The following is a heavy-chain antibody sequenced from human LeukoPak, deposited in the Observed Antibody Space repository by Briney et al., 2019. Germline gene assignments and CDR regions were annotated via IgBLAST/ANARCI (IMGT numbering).Heavy chain of an antibody. Sequence: PGGSLRLSCAASGFTFSSYAMHWVRQAPGKGLEWVAVISYDGSNKYYADSVKGRFTISRDNSKNTLYLQMNSLRAEDTAVYYCARDREYYDSSGKFDYWGQGTLVTVSS. CDR2: ISYDGSNK. CDR1: GFTFSSYA. CDR3: ARDREYYDSSGKFDY. D-gene: IGHD3-22*01. V-gene: IGHV3-30-3*01. J-gene: IGHJ4*02.